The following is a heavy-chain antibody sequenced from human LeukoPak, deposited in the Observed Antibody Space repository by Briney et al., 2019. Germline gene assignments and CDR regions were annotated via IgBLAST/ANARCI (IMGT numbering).Heavy chain of an antibody. J-gene: IGHJ5*01. D-gene: IGHD2-2*01. CDR2: ISSSGSTI. CDR1: GFTFSDYY. CDR3: ARARTYQLLHEFDP. Sequence: GGSLRLSCAAPGFTFSDYYMSWIRQAPGKWLEWVSYISSSGSTIYYADSVKGRFTVSSDNATNSLYLQMNILTAEETAVSYRARARTYQLLHEFDPWGQGTLVTV. V-gene: IGHV3-11*04.